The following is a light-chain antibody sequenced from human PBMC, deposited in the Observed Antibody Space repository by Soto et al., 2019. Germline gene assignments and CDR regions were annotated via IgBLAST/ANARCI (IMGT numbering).Light chain of an antibody. CDR1: QSVSSY. CDR2: DAS. CDR3: QQSYSSPVT. Sequence: ERVMTQSPAPLSVSPGERATLSCRASQSVSSYLAWYQQKPGQAPRLLIYDASNRATGIPARFSGSGSGTEFTLTISSLRPEDFATYYCQQSYSSPVTFGQGTRLEIK. V-gene: IGKV3D-15*01. J-gene: IGKJ5*01.